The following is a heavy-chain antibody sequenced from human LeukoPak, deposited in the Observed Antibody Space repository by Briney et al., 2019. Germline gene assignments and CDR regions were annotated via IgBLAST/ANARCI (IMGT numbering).Heavy chain of an antibody. CDR1: GFTFSSYG. V-gene: IGHV3-21*01. CDR3: ARGNYNWSFYYFDY. J-gene: IGHJ4*02. D-gene: IGHD1-1*01. Sequence: GGSLRLSCAASGFTFSSYGMSWVRQAPGKGLEWVSSISSSSSYIYYADSVKGRFTISRDNAKNSLYLQMNSLRAEDTAVYYCARGNYNWSFYYFDYWGQGTLVTVSS. CDR2: ISSSSSYI.